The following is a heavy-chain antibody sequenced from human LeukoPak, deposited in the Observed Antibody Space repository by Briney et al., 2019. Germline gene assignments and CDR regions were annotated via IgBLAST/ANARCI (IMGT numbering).Heavy chain of an antibody. Sequence: ASVKVSCKASGYTFNTHGMHWVRQAPGQRLERMGWIHGGNGNRKYSQKFQGRVTIARDTSASIVHMELSSLRSEDTAVYYCARDSRDSGMDVWGQGTTVTVSS. J-gene: IGHJ6*02. CDR2: IHGGNGNR. V-gene: IGHV1-3*01. D-gene: IGHD5-24*01. CDR3: ARDSRDSGMDV. CDR1: GYTFNTHG.